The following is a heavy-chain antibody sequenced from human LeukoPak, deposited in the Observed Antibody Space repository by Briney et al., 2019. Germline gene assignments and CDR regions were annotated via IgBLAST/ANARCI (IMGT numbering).Heavy chain of an antibody. CDR3: ASWAKTTADY. J-gene: IGHJ4*02. D-gene: IGHD1-14*01. CDR1: GFTFSSYA. Sequence: GGSLRLSCAASGFTFSSYAMSWVRQAPGKRLEWVSSISSSSSYIYYADSVKGRFTISRDNAKNSLYLQMNSLRAEDTAVYYCASWAKTTADYWGQGTLVTVSS. V-gene: IGHV3-21*01. CDR2: ISSSSSYI.